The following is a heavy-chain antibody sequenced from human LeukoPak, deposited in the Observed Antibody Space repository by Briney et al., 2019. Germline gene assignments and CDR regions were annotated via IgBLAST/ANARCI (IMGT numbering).Heavy chain of an antibody. Sequence: ASVKVSCKVSGAILIELSIHWLRQSPGKGLEWMGGFDSDDGKTKAAQSFIDRVSLTEDTSLAKAYMELHSLTSEDTAVYYCVTGSSERDYYESGTYYLGDP. CDR2: FDSDDGKT. D-gene: IGHD3-10*01. J-gene: IGHJ5*02. CDR1: GAILIELS. V-gene: IGHV1-24*01. CDR3: VTGSSERDYYESGTYYLGDP.